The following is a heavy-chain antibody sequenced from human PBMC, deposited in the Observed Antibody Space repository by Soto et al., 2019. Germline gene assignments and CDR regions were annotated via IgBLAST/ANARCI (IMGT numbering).Heavy chain of an antibody. V-gene: IGHV3-7*01. D-gene: IGHD2-2*01. CDR2: IKQDGSEK. Sequence: PGGSLRLSCAASGFTFSSYWMSWVRQAPGKGLEWVANIKQDGSEKYYVDSVKGRFTISRDNAKNSLYLQMNSLRAEDTAVYYCARVGCSSTSCYLYWYFDIWGRGTLVTVSS. CDR3: ARVGCSSTSCYLYWYFDI. CDR1: GFTFSSYW. J-gene: IGHJ2*01.